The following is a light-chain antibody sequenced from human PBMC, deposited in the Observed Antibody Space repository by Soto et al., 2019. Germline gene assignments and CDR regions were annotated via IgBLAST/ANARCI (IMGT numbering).Light chain of an antibody. CDR1: SSDVGGYDF. CDR2: EVS. Sequence: QSALTQPASVSGSPGQSITISCTGTSSDVGGYDFVSWYRHHPGKAPKLIISEVSNRPSGVSNRFSGSKSGNTASLTISGFQCEDEAEYYCSSYTSHTTRLVFGGGTEVTVL. V-gene: IGLV2-14*01. CDR3: SSYTSHTTRLV. J-gene: IGLJ3*02.